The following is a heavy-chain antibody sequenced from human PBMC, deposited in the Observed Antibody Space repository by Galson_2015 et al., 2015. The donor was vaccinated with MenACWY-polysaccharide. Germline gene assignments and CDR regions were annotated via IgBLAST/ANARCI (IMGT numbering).Heavy chain of an antibody. CDR1: GGSISVSNW. CDR2: IYHSGNT. D-gene: IGHD3-22*01. V-gene: IGHV4/OR15-8*02. Sequence: SETLSLTCAVSGGSISVSNWWGWVRQPPGKGLEWIGEIYHSGNTNYNTSLKSRVDISLDKSKNEFSLRLASVTAADTAVYFCARGSDYSDPRYHCLDYWGLGALATVSS. J-gene: IGHJ4*01. CDR3: ARGSDYSDPRYHCLDY.